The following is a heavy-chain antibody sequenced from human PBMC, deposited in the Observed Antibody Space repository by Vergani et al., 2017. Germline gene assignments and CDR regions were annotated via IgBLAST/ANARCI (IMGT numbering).Heavy chain of an antibody. CDR3: ARSLGGGYDYHPDY. CDR1: GFTFSSYS. Sequence: EVQLVESGGGLVKPGGSLRLSCAASGFTFSSYSMNWVRQAPGKGLEWVSSISSSGSTIYYADSVKGRFTISRDNAKNSLYLQMNSLRAEDTAVYYCARSLGGGYDYHPDYWGQGTLVTVSS. J-gene: IGHJ4*02. V-gene: IGHV3-21*04. CDR2: ISSSGSTI. D-gene: IGHD5-12*01.